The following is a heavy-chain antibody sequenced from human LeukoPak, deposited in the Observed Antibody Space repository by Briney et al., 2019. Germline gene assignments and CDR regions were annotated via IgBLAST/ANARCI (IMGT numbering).Heavy chain of an antibody. CDR3: ARVRPQDAFDI. J-gene: IGHJ3*02. CDR1: GFTFTTYW. Sequence: GESLRLSCAASGFTFTTYWMSWVRQMPGKDLEWMGIIYPGDSDTRYSPSFQGQVTFTADKSINTAYLQWSSLKASDTAMYYCARVRPQDAFDIWGQGTMVTVSS. V-gene: IGHV5-51*01. CDR2: IYPGDSDT.